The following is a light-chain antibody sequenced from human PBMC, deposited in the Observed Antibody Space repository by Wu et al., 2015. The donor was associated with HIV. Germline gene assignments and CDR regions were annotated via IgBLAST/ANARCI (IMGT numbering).Light chain of an antibody. CDR3: QQYNNWPPDR. CDR2: GAS. J-gene: IGKJ2*01. V-gene: IGKV3-15*01. Sequence: EILMTQFPATLSVSPGERVTLSCRASQSVSSNLAWYQQKPGQSPRLLIYGASTRATDIPARFSGSGSGTQFTLTISSLQSEDFAIYCCQQYNNWPPDRFGQGTKL. CDR1: QSVSSN.